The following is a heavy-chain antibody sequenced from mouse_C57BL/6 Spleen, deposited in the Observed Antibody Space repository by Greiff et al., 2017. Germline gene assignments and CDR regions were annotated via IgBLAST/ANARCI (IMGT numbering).Heavy chain of an antibody. CDR1: GFTFSNYG. J-gene: IGHJ4*01. CDR3: ALYYDYDDYAMDY. D-gene: IGHD2-4*01. Sequence: EVKLMESGGGLVKPGGSLKLSCAASGFTFSNYGMHWVRQAPEKGLEWVAYISSGSSTIYYADTVKGRFTISRDKAKNTLFLQMTSLRSEDTAMYYCALYYDYDDYAMDYWGQGTSVTVSS. V-gene: IGHV5-17*01. CDR2: ISSGSSTI.